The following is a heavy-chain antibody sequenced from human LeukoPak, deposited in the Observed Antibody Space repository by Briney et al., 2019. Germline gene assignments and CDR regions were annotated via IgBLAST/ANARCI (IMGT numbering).Heavy chain of an antibody. Sequence: ASVKVSCKASGYTFTSYDINWVRQATGQGLEWMGWMNPNSGNTGYAQKFQGRVTITRNTSISTAYMELSSLRSKDTAVYYCARATYYYGSGSYGDWFDPWGQGTLVTVSS. CDR1: GYTFTSYD. J-gene: IGHJ5*02. V-gene: IGHV1-8*03. D-gene: IGHD3-10*01. CDR3: ARATYYYGSGSYGDWFDP. CDR2: MNPNSGNT.